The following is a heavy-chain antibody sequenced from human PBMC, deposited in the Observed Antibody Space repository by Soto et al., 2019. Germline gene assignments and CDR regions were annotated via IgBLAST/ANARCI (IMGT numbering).Heavy chain of an antibody. J-gene: IGHJ3*02. D-gene: IGHD4-4*01. Sequence: QVQLVESGGGVVQPGRSLRLSCAASGFTFSSYGMHWVRQAPGKGLEWVAVISYDGSNKYYADSVKGRFTISRDNYKNTLYLQMNSLRAEDTAVYYCAKDLFITTVTYDAFDIWGQGTMVTVSS. CDR1: GFTFSSYG. CDR2: ISYDGSNK. CDR3: AKDLFITTVTYDAFDI. V-gene: IGHV3-30*18.